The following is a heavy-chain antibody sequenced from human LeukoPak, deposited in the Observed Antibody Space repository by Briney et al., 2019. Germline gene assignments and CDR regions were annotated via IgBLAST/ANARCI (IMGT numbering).Heavy chain of an antibody. CDR2: INHSGST. Sequence: GSLRLSCAASGFTFSSYAMSWVRQPPGKGLEWIGEINHSGSTNYNPSLKSRVTISVDTSKNQFSLKLSSVTAADTAVYYCARVVRGIQLWSYYYYYYMDVWGKGTTVTVSS. D-gene: IGHD5-18*01. J-gene: IGHJ6*03. V-gene: IGHV4-34*01. CDR1: GFTFSSYA. CDR3: ARVVRGIQLWSYYYYYYMDV.